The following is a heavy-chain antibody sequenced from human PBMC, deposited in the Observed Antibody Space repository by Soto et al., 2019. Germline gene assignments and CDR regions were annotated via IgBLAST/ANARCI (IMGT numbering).Heavy chain of an antibody. CDR2: MSHSGGT. CDR3: ARVERGTATTVVDAFDI. V-gene: IGHV4-34*01. CDR1: GGFVSSGSYY. J-gene: IGHJ3*02. D-gene: IGHD1-1*01. Sequence: QVQLQQWGAGLLKPSETLSLTCAVYGGFVSSGSYYWSWIRQPPGKGLEWIGEMSHSGGTHFNPSLKSRVTIWVDTSKNQFSLKMRSVTAADTALYYCARVERGTATTVVDAFDIWGPGTMVTVSS.